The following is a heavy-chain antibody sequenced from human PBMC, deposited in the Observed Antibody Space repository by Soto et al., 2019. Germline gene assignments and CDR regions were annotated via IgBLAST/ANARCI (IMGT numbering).Heavy chain of an antibody. CDR1: GFTFSSYG. CDR3: ASLKGNYGDLNYYGMDV. V-gene: IGHV3-30*03. CDR2: ISYDGSNK. Sequence: QVQLVESGGGVVPPGRSLRLSCAASGFTFSSYGMHWVRQAPGKGLEWVAVISYDGSNKYYADSVKGRFTISRDNSKNTLYLQMNSLRAEDTAVYYCASLKGNYGDLNYYGMDVWGQGTTVTVSS. J-gene: IGHJ6*02. D-gene: IGHD4-17*01.